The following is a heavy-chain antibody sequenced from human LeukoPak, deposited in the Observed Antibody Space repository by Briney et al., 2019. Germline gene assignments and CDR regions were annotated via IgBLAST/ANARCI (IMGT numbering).Heavy chain of an antibody. J-gene: IGHJ4*02. CDR1: GDSITNSYW. V-gene: IGHV4-4*02. CDR3: ARAGGRDFHFDS. D-gene: IGHD5-12*01. CDR2: IYYSGNT. Sequence: QVQLQESGPGLVKPSGPLSLTCAVSGDSITNSYWWTWVRQSPGKGLEWVGEIYYSGNTNYNPSLKSRVTMSVDKSKNQFSLKLSSVTAADTAFYYCARAGGRDFHFDSWGQGTLVTVSS.